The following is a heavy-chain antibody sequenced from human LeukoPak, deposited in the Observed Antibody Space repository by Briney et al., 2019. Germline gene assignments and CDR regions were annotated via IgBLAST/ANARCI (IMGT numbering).Heavy chain of an antibody. CDR3: ARVGIAVAGTILAEYFQH. V-gene: IGHV4-39*01. D-gene: IGHD6-19*01. Sequence: SETLSLTCTVSGGSISSSSYYWGWIRQPPGKGLEWIGSIYYSGSTYYNPSLKSRVTISVDTSKNQFSLKLSSVTAADTAVYYCARVGIAVAGTILAEYFQHWGQGTLVTVSS. J-gene: IGHJ1*01. CDR2: IYYSGST. CDR1: GGSISSSSYY.